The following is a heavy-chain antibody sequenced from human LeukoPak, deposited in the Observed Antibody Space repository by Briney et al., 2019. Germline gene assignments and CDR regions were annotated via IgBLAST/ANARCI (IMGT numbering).Heavy chain of an antibody. V-gene: IGHV3-21*01. Sequence: GGSLRLSCAASGFTFSNFGMNWVRQAPGKGLEWVSSISSSSSYIYYADSVKGRFTISRDNAKNSLYLQMNSLRAEDTAVYYCARDYGTTTTPDYWGQGTLVTVSS. D-gene: IGHD4-17*01. CDR3: ARDYGTTTTPDY. CDR2: ISSSSSYI. CDR1: GFTFSNFG. J-gene: IGHJ4*02.